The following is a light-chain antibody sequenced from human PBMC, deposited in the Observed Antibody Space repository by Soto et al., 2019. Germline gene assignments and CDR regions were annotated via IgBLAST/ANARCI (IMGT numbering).Light chain of an antibody. CDR1: QSVNSN. V-gene: IGKV3-15*01. CDR3: QQYNNWPPYT. Sequence: EIVMTQSPATLSVSPGERATLSCRATQSVNSNLAWYQQKPGQAPRLLIYGASTRATGIPARFSGSGSGTDFTLTISSLQSVDFAVYYCQQYNNWPPYTFGQGTKLEIK. CDR2: GAS. J-gene: IGKJ2*01.